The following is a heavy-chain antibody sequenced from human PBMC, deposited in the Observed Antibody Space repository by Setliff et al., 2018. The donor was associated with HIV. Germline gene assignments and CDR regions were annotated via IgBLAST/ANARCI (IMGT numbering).Heavy chain of an antibody. D-gene: IGHD3-10*01. CDR2: ISSSGGYI. V-gene: IGHV3-21*01. Sequence: PGGSLRLSCAASGFTFSSYTINWVRQAPGEGLEWVSSISSSGGYIYYADSVKGRFTIFRDNAKNSLSLQMNSLRVEDTAVYYCADPPSGYWGQGTLVTVSS. CDR3: ADPPSGY. CDR1: GFTFSSYT. J-gene: IGHJ4*02.